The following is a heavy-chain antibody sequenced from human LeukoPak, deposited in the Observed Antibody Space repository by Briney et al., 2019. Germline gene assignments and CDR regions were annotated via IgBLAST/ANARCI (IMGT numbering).Heavy chain of an antibody. Sequence: GGSLRLSCAASGFTFSSYGMHWVRQAPGKGLEWVAVIWYDGSNKYYADSVKGRFTISRDNSKNTLYLQMNSLRAEDTAVYYCAPQQLPYYYGMDVWGQGTTVTVSS. J-gene: IGHJ6*02. D-gene: IGHD6-13*01. CDR2: IWYDGSNK. CDR1: GFTFSSYG. V-gene: IGHV3-33*08. CDR3: APQQLPYYYGMDV.